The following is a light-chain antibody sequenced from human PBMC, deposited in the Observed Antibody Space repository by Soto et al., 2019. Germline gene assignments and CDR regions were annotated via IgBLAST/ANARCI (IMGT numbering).Light chain of an antibody. J-gene: IGLJ1*01. CDR3: SSYARSSLYV. CDR2: EVS. CDR1: SSDVGNYNL. Sequence: QSALTQPASVSGSPGQSITISCTGTSSDVGNYNLVSWYQQHPGKAPKLMIYEVSKRPSGVSNRFSGSKSGNTASLTISGLQAEDEADYYCSSYARSSLYVFGTGTKLTVL. V-gene: IGLV2-23*02.